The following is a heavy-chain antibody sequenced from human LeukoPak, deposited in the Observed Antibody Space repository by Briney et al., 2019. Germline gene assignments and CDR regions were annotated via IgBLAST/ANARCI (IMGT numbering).Heavy chain of an antibody. Sequence: ASVKVSCKASGGTFSSYAISWVRQAPGQGLEWMGRIIPILGIANYAQKFQGRVTITADKSTSTAYMELSSLRSEDTAVYYCARGYYYDSSLDYWGQGTLVTVSS. D-gene: IGHD3-22*01. V-gene: IGHV1-69*04. CDR2: IIPILGIA. CDR1: GGTFSSYA. CDR3: ARGYYYDSSLDY. J-gene: IGHJ4*02.